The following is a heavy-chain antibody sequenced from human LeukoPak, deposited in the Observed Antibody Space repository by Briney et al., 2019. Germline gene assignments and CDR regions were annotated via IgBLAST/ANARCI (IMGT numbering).Heavy chain of an antibody. CDR2: IYYGVTT. J-gene: IGHJ3*02. D-gene: IGHD2-2*01. Sequence: SQSLSLTCTVSGGSISSGGYYWSWIRPPPGKGLEWVGYIYYGVTTYYNPSIKSRVTISVDTSKNQLSLKLSSVTAADTAVYYCARNDCSSTSCQLGDAFDIWGQGTMVTVSS. CDR3: ARNDCSSTSCQLGDAFDI. V-gene: IGHV4-30-4*08. CDR1: GGSISSGGYY.